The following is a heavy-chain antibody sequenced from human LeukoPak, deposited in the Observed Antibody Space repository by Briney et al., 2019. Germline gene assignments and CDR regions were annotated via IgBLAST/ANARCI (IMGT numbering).Heavy chain of an antibody. Sequence: ASVKVSCKASGYTFTSYGINWVRQATGQGLEWMGWMNPNSGNAGYAQKFQGRVTMTRNTSISTAYMELSSLRSEDTAVYYCARVLNYDFWSGLNYWGQGTLVTVSS. CDR3: ARVLNYDFWSGLNY. CDR2: MNPNSGNA. D-gene: IGHD3-3*01. CDR1: GYTFTSYG. V-gene: IGHV1-8*01. J-gene: IGHJ4*02.